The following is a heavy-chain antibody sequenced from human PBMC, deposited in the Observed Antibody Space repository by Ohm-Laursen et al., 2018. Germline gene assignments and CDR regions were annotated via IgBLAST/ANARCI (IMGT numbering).Heavy chain of an antibody. CDR3: ANDPPGSDWSLEY. V-gene: IGHV3-33*06. CDR2: IWSDGKTK. Sequence: RSLRLSCAASGFTFSTHAMHWVRQAPGKGLEWVAMIWSDGKTKFYVDSVKGRFTISRDNSRHTLYLQMDSLTAEDTAVYYCANDPPGSDWSLEYWGQGALVTVSS. D-gene: IGHD6-19*01. CDR1: GFTFSTHA. J-gene: IGHJ4*02.